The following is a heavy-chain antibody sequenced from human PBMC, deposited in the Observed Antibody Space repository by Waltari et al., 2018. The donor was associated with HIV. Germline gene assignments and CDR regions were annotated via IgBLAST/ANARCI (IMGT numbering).Heavy chain of an antibody. CDR2: ISAYNGNT. CDR1: GYTFSSHG. D-gene: IGHD3-22*01. Sequence: QVQLVQSGAEVKKPGASVKVSCKASGYTFSSHGITWVRQAPGQGLEWMAWISAYNGNTNYAQKLQGRITMTTDTSTSTAYMELRSLRSYDTAFYYCARAETSEFYYYDSSGPTYFHYWGQGTLVTVSS. CDR3: ARAETSEFYYYDSSGPTYFHY. V-gene: IGHV1-18*01. J-gene: IGHJ1*01.